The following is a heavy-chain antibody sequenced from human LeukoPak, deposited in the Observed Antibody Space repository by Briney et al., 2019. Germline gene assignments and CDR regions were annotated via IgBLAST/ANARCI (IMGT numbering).Heavy chain of an antibody. D-gene: IGHD3-22*01. J-gene: IGHJ4*02. Sequence: SETLSLTCAVYGGSFSGYYWSWIRQPPGKGLEWIGEINHSGSTNYNPSLKSRVTISVDTSKNQFSLKLSSVTAADTAVYYCARERRLYYDSSGYMDYWGQGTLVTVSS. CDR2: INHSGST. V-gene: IGHV4-34*01. CDR1: GGSFSGYY. CDR3: ARERRLYYDSSGYMDY.